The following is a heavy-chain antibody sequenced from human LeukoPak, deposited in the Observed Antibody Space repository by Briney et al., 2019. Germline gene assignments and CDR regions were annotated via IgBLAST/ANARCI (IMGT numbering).Heavy chain of an antibody. CDR3: AKDMSGWTYFDY. V-gene: IGHV3-30*02. J-gene: IGHJ4*02. CDR2: IRYDGSNE. Sequence: GGSLKLSCAASGFTFSSYGMHWVRHAPGKGLEWVAFIRYDGSNEYYADSVKGRFTISRDNSKNTVYLQMNSLRAEDTAVYYCAKDMSGWTYFDYWGQGTLVTVSS. D-gene: IGHD6-19*01. CDR1: GFTFSSYG.